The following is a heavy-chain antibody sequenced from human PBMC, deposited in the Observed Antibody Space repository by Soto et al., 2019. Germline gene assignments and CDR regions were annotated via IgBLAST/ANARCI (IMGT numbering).Heavy chain of an antibody. CDR3: AKVMVAATRHTDFDS. CDR2: IYFAGST. V-gene: IGHV4-39*02. Sequence: QLRESGPGLVKPSETLSLTCTVSGGSINSNSYYWAWIRQTPGKGLAWIASIYFAGSTYYNPSLNSRVTISVDTSNNQFSLRLTSVTTADTAVYYCAKVMVAATRHTDFDSWGQGTLVTVSS. D-gene: IGHD2-15*01. J-gene: IGHJ4*02. CDR1: GGSINSNSYY.